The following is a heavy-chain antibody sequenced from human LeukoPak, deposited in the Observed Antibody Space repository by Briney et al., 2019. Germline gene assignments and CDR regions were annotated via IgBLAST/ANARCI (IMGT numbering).Heavy chain of an antibody. CDR1: GFTFSSYA. D-gene: IGHD3-3*01. CDR2: ISGSGGST. CDR3: AKGEVTIYLGNYAFDI. V-gene: IGHV3-23*01. Sequence: GGSLRLSCAASGFTFSSYAMGWVRQAPGKGLEWVSAISGSGGSTYYADSVKGRFTISRDNSKNTLYLQMNSLRAEDTAVYYCAKGEVTIYLGNYAFDIWGQGTMVTVSS. J-gene: IGHJ3*02.